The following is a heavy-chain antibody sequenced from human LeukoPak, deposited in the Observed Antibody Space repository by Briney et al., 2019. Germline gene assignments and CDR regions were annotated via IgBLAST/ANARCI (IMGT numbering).Heavy chain of an antibody. D-gene: IGHD4-11*01. Sequence: SETLSLTCSVSGGSISSSSYYWGWIRQPPGKGLEWIATIYYTGSTYYNPSLRSRVTISSDTSKNQFSLTLSSVIAADTAVYYCARDPTHGAVDIWGQGTMVTVSS. CDR1: GGSISSSSYY. J-gene: IGHJ3*02. CDR3: ARDPTHGAVDI. CDR2: IYYTGST. V-gene: IGHV4-39*07.